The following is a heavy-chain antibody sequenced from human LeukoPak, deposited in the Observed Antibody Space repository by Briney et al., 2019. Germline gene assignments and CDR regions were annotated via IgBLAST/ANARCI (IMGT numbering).Heavy chain of an antibody. D-gene: IGHD6-13*01. Sequence: GGSLRLSCAASGLTLGSYWMHWVRQAPGKGLVWVSRINTDGSSVSYADSVKGRFTISRDNAKNTLYLQMNSLRAEDTAVYYCARDARIAIAGSRYYYYGMDVWGKGTPVTVSS. CDR1: GLTLGSYW. CDR3: ARDARIAIAGSRYYYYGMDV. V-gene: IGHV3-74*01. CDR2: INTDGSSV. J-gene: IGHJ6*04.